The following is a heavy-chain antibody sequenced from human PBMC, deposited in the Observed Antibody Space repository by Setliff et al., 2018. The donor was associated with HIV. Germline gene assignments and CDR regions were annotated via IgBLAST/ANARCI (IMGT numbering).Heavy chain of an antibody. CDR3: ARGLPRYDLWSGPSSRFDY. CDR2: INQDGNI. V-gene: IGHV4-34*01. CDR1: GDSFSSGGFY. D-gene: IGHD3-3*01. J-gene: IGHJ4*02. Sequence: PSETLSLTCTVSGDSFSSGGFYWNWIRQPPGKGLEWIGEINQDGNINYNPSLKSRVIISLDTSKKQFFLILRSVTAADTAVYFCARGLPRYDLWSGPSSRFDYWGQGTLVTVSS.